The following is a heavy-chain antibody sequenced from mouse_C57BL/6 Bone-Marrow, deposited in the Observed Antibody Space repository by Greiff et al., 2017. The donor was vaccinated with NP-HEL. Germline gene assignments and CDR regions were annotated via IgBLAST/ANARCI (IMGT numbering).Heavy chain of an antibody. V-gene: IGHV5-12*01. D-gene: IGHD2-4*01. CDR1: GFTFSDYY. J-gene: IGHJ3*01. CDR3: ARQGLRRTPFAY. Sequence: DVKLVESGGGLVQPGGSLKLSCAASGFTFSDYYMYWVRQTPETRLEWVAYISNGGGSTYYHDTVKGRVTISRDNAKNTRYLQMRSLKSEDTAMYYCARQGLRRTPFAYWGQGTLVTVSA. CDR2: ISNGGGST.